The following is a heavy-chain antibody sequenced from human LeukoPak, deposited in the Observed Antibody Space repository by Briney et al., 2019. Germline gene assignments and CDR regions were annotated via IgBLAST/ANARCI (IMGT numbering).Heavy chain of an antibody. V-gene: IGHV4-39*01. CDR1: GGSISSSSYY. CDR3: ARRDSSGQNLDY. J-gene: IGHJ4*02. D-gene: IGHD3-22*01. CDR2: IYYSGST. Sequence: SETLSLTRTVSGGSISSSSYYWGWIRQPPGKGLEWIGSIYYSGSTYYNPSLKSRVTISVDTSKNQFSLKLSSVTAADTAVYYCARRDSSGQNLDYWGQGTLVTVSS.